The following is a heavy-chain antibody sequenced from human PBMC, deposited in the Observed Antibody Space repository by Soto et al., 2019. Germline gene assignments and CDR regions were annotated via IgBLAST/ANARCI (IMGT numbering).Heavy chain of an antibody. CDR1: GYSFTSYW. CDR2: IDPSDSYT. D-gene: IGHD2-2*01. Sequence: PGESLKISCKGSGYSFTSYWISWVRQMPGKGLEWMGRIDPSDSYTNYSPSFQGHVTISADKSISTAYLQWSSLKASDTAMYYCARLGVVVPAAKKQYYYYGMDVWGQGTTVTVSS. V-gene: IGHV5-10-1*01. J-gene: IGHJ6*02. CDR3: ARLGVVVPAAKKQYYYYGMDV.